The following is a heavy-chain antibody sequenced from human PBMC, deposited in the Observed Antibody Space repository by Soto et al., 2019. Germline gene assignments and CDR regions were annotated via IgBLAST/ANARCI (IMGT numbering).Heavy chain of an antibody. CDR2: INKNGCEK. V-gene: IGHV3-7*03. CDR3: AGPWHTAMVSSWNS. Sequence: GGSLRLSCAASGFIFNSYSMSWVRQAPGKGLEWVSTINKNGCEKYYVDSVKGRFTISRDNAKNSLYLQLNSLSAEDTAVYYCAGPWHTAMVSSWNSWGQGTVVTVSS. CDR1: GFIFNSYS. D-gene: IGHD5-18*01. J-gene: IGHJ4*02.